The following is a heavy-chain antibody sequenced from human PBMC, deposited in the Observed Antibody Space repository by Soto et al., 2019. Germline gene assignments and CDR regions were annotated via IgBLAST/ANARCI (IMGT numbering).Heavy chain of an antibody. V-gene: IGHV4-59*01. CDR2: IYYSGST. CDR3: ARGGYCSSTSCYPQNYYYYGMDV. J-gene: IGHJ6*02. Sequence: LSLTCTVSGGSISSYYWSWIRQPPGKGLEWIGYIYYSGSTNYNPSLKSRVTISVDTSKNQFSLKLSSVTAADTAVYFCARGGYCSSTSCYPQNYYYYGMDVWGQGTTVTGSS. CDR1: GGSISSYY. D-gene: IGHD2-2*03.